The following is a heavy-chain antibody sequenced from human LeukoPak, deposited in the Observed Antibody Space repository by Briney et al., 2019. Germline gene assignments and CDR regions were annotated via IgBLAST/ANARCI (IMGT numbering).Heavy chain of an antibody. Sequence: SETLSLTCAAYGGSFSGYYWSWIRQPPGKGLEWIGEINHSGSTNYNPSLKSRVTISVDTSKNQFSLKLSSVTAADTAVYFCARGPYSYDSSGAFDIWGQGTMVAVSS. CDR1: GGSFSGYY. V-gene: IGHV4-34*01. CDR2: INHSGST. J-gene: IGHJ3*02. D-gene: IGHD3-22*01. CDR3: ARGPYSYDSSGAFDI.